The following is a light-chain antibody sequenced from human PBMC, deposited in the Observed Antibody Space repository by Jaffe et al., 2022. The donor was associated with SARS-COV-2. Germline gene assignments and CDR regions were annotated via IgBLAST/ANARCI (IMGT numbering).Light chain of an antibody. Sequence: QSVLTQPPSASGTPGQRVTISCSGSSSNIGSYTVNWYQQLPGTAPKLLIYGNNQRPSGVPDRFSGSKSGTSASLAISGLQSEDEADYYCAAWDDSLSGRVFGGGTKLTVL. CDR2: GNN. V-gene: IGLV1-44*01. J-gene: IGLJ2*01. CDR1: SSNIGSYT. CDR3: AAWDDSLSGRV.